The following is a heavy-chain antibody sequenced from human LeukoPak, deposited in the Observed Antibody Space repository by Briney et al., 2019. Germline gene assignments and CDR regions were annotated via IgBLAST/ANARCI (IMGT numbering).Heavy chain of an antibody. CDR2: ISAYNGNT. V-gene: IGHV1-18*01. J-gene: IGHJ4*02. D-gene: IGHD3-22*01. CDR1: GYTFTSYG. CDR3: ARAPIPYYYDSSAYYSDY. Sequence: GASVKVSCKASGYTFTSYGISWVRQAPGQGLEWMGWISAYNGNTNYAQKLQGRVTFTGDTSIRTAYMEVSSLTSEDTAVYYCARAPIPYYYDSSAYYSDYWGQGTLVTVSS.